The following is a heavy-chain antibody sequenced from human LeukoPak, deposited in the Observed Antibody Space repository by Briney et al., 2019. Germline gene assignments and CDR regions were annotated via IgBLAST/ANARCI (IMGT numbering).Heavy chain of an antibody. Sequence: SETLSLTCTVSGGSISSYYWSWIRQPPGKGLEWIGNIYYSGSANYNPSLKRRVTISIDTSQNQFSLKLSSVTAADTAVYYCAREVRYDSFDYWGQGTLVTVST. CDR3: AREVRYDSFDY. CDR2: IYYSGSA. D-gene: IGHD5-12*01. J-gene: IGHJ4*02. CDR1: GGSISSYY. V-gene: IGHV4-59*01.